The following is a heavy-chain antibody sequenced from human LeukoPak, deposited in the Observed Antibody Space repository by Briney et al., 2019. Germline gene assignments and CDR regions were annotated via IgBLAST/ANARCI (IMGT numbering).Heavy chain of an antibody. D-gene: IGHD3-16*01. J-gene: IGHJ4*02. CDR2: ISYDGSNK. V-gene: IGHV3-30*14. Sequence: PGGSLRLSCAASGFTFSSYAMHWVRQAPGEGLEWVAVISYDGSNKYYADSVKGRFTISRDNSKNTLYLPMNSLRAEDTAVFYCAREKNVWGEQLRGDYWAQGTLVTVSS. CDR3: AREKNVWGEQLRGDY. CDR1: GFTFSSYA.